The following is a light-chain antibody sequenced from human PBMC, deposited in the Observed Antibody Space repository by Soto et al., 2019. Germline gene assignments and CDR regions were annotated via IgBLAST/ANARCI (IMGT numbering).Light chain of an antibody. CDR1: NSHVGSYNL. CDR2: EAH. CDR3: CSYAPGSSTWV. J-gene: IGLJ3*02. V-gene: IGLV2-23*01. Sequence: QSALTQPASVSGSPGQSITISCTGPNSHVGSYNLVSWYQQHPGKAPKLLIYEAHKRPSGISNRFSGSTSSNTASLTISGLQTDDEAHYYCCSYAPGSSTWVFGSGTKLTVL.